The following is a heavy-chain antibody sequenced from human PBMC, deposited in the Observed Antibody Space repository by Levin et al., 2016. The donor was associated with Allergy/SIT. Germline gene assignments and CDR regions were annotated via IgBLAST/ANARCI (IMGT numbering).Heavy chain of an antibody. V-gene: IGHV3-23*01. D-gene: IGHD2-15*01. CDR3: AKGHSPDY. CDR2: ISDSGGST. J-gene: IGHJ4*02. Sequence: VRQASGKGLEWVSHISDSGGSTYYADSVKGRFTISRDNSKNTLYLQMNSLRADDTAVYYCAKGHSPDYWGQGTLVTVSS.